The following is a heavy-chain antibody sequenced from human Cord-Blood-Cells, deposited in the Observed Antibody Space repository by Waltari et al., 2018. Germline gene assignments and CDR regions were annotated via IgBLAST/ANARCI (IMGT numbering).Heavy chain of an antibody. V-gene: IGHV1-69*08. CDR2: IITILGIA. CDR3: ARDGGLGGDWYFDL. D-gene: IGHD2-21*01. CDR1: GATFSSYT. J-gene: IGHJ2*01. Sequence: QFQLVQPGAAVTKPGASVNVFCKSSGATFSSYTISWVRQAPGQGLEWMGRIITILGIANYTQKFQGRVTITADKSTSTAYMELSSLRSEDTAAYYCARDGGLGGDWYFDLWGRGTLVTVSS.